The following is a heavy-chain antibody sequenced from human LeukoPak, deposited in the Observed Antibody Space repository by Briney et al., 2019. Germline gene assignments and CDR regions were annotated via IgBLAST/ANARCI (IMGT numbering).Heavy chain of an antibody. J-gene: IGHJ4*02. CDR1: GFTFSSYG. CDR3: VKDRGYCSGGSCGYLDY. D-gene: IGHD2-15*01. CDR2: ISYDGSDK. Sequence: GGSLRLSCAASGFTFSSYGMHWVRQAPGKGLERVAIISYDGSDKDCADSVKGRFTISRDNSKNTLYLQMNSLRAEDTAVYYCVKDRGYCSGGSCGYLDYWGQGTLVTVSS. V-gene: IGHV3-30*18.